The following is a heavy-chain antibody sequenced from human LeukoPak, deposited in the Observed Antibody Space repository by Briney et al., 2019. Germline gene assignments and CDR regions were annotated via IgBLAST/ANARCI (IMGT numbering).Heavy chain of an antibody. CDR1: GFTFSSYW. CDR3: ARDQRYSSGYYYSLHDY. D-gene: IGHD3-22*01. J-gene: IGHJ4*02. CDR2: IKQDGSEK. V-gene: IGHV3-7*01. Sequence: PGGSLRLSCAASGFTFSSYWMSWVRQAPGKGLEWVANIKQDGSEKYYVDSVKGRFTISRDNAKNSLYLQMNSLRPEDTAVYYCARDQRYSSGYYYSLHDYWGQGTLVTVSS.